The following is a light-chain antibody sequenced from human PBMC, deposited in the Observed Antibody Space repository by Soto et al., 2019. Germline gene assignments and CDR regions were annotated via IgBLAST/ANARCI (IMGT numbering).Light chain of an antibody. CDR1: SSVVGGYNY. J-gene: IGLJ3*02. V-gene: IGLV2-14*01. CDR3: SSYTSSSPLV. Sequence: QSALTQPASVSGSPGQSITISCTGTSSVVGGYNYVSWYQQHPGKAPKLMIYDVSNRPSGVSNRFSGSKSGNTASLTISGLQAEDEADYHCSSYTSSSPLVFGGGTKVTVL. CDR2: DVS.